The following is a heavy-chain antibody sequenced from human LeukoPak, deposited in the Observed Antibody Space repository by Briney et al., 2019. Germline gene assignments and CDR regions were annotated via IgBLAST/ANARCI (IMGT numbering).Heavy chain of an antibody. J-gene: IGHJ4*02. CDR2: ISGCGGGT. V-gene: IGHV3-23*01. Sequence: RRSLSLSCAPSGFTFSSYAMTWVRQAAGTGVDGVSVISGCGGGTYSADSVKARFTISSDNSKNTLSLQMESLRAEDTAVYYCVPGALDSDRDYWGQGTLVTVSS. D-gene: IGHD1-14*01. CDR1: GFTFSSYA. CDR3: VPGALDSDRDY.